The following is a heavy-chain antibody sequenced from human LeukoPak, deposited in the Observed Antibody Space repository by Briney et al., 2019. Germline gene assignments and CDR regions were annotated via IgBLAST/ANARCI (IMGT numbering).Heavy chain of an antibody. Sequence: SETLSLTCTVSGGSISSGGYYWSWIRQPPGKGLEWMGYIYHSGSTYYNPSLKSRVTISVDRSKNQFSLKLSSVTAADTAVYYCARGERYFDTSTDYYFDYWGQGTLVTVSS. CDR1: GGSISSGGYY. CDR2: IYHSGST. D-gene: IGHD3-9*01. CDR3: ARGERYFDTSTDYYFDY. V-gene: IGHV4-30-2*01. J-gene: IGHJ4*02.